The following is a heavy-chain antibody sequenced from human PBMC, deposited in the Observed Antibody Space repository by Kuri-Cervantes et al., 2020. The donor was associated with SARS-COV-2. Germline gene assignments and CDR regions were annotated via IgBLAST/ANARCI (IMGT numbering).Heavy chain of an antibody. D-gene: IGHD3-16*01. V-gene: IGHV3-7*01. J-gene: IGHJ4*02. Sequence: GESLKISCAASGFTFDDYAMHWVRQAPGKGLEWVANIKQDGSEKYYVDSVKGRFTISRDNAKNSLYLQMNSLRAEDTAVYYCARDGWGSSFDYWGQGTLVTVSS. CDR3: ARDGWGSSFDY. CDR1: GFTFDDYA. CDR2: IKQDGSEK.